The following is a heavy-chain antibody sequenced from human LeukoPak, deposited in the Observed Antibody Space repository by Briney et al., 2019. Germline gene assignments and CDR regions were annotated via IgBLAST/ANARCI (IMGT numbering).Heavy chain of an antibody. D-gene: IGHD2-2*02. CDR1: GYTFTGYY. CDR2: INPNSGGT. Sequence: ASVKVSCKASGYTFTGYYMHWVRQAPGQGLEWMGWINPNSGGTNYAQKFQGRVTMTRDTSISTAYMELSRLRSDETAGYYCARDISIVVVPAAISEGWFDPWGQGTLVTVSS. V-gene: IGHV1-2*02. CDR3: ARDISIVVVPAAISEGWFDP. J-gene: IGHJ5*02.